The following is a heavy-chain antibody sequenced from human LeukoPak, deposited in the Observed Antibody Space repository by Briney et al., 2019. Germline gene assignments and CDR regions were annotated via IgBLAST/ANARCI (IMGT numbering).Heavy chain of an antibody. V-gene: IGHV3-48*01. CDR2: ISNSGSTT. Sequence: GGSLRLSCAASGFTFSSYSMNWVRQAPGKGLEWVSYISNSGSTTYYADSVKGRFTISRDNAKNSLYLQMNSLRVEDTAVYYCVRGGTAVARGEYWGQGTLVTVSS. CDR1: GFTFSSYS. CDR3: VRGGTAVARGEY. J-gene: IGHJ4*02. D-gene: IGHD6-19*01.